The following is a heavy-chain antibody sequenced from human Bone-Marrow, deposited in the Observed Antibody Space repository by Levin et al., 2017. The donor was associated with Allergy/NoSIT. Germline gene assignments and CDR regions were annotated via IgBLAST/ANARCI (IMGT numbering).Heavy chain of an antibody. J-gene: IGHJ4*02. Sequence: ASVKVSCKASGYTFTSYGITWVRQAPGQGLEWMGWINTYNGHTEYVQKLQDRVTMTTDTSTSTAYMELTSLRSDDTAVYFCARYDSSGYSYRYFHYWGQGTLVTVSS. CDR1: GYTFTSYG. D-gene: IGHD3-22*01. V-gene: IGHV1-18*01. CDR2: INTYNGHT. CDR3: ARYDSSGYSYRYFHY.